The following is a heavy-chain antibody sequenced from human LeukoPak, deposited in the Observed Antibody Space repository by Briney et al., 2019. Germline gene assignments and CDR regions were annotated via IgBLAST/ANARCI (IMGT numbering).Heavy chain of an antibody. CDR2: ISAYNGNT. J-gene: IGHJ6*02. CDR3: ARDRYCTSTSCPTHYYYGMDV. Sequence: ASVKVSCKASGYTFTSYDINWVRQATGQGLEWMGWISAYNGNTNYAQKLQGRVTMTTDTSTSTAYMELRSLRSDDTAVYYCARDRYCTSTSCPTHYYYGMDVWGQGTTVTVSS. CDR1: GYTFTSYD. V-gene: IGHV1-18*01. D-gene: IGHD2-2*01.